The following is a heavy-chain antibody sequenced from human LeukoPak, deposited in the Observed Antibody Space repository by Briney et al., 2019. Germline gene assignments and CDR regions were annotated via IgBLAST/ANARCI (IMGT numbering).Heavy chain of an antibody. Sequence: GGSLRLSCAASGFTFSSYGMSWVRQAPGKGLEWVSAISGSGGSTYYADSVKGRFTISRDNSKNTLYLHVNSLRPEDTAVYYCAKGSCYEAQYYYYYMDVRGKGTTVTISS. CDR1: GFTFSSYG. CDR2: ISGSGGST. CDR3: AKGSCYEAQYYYYYMDV. J-gene: IGHJ6*03. D-gene: IGHD5-12*01. V-gene: IGHV3-23*01.